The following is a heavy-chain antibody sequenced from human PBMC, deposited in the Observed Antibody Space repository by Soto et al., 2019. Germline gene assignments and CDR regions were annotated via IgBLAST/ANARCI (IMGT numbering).Heavy chain of an antibody. CDR1: GYTFTSYD. V-gene: IGHV1-8*01. D-gene: IGHD3-10*01. CDR3: AREGYMVRGVIIRAFDI. CDR2: MNPNSGNT. Sequence: DSVKVSCKASGYTFTSYDINWVRQATGQGLEWMGWMNPNSGNTGYEQKFQGRVTMTRNTSISTAYMELSSLRSEDTAVYYCAREGYMVRGVIIRAFDIWGQGTMVTVSS. J-gene: IGHJ3*02.